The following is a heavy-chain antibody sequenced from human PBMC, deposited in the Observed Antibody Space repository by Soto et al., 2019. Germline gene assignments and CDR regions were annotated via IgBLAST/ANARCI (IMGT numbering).Heavy chain of an antibody. CDR3: VKPKEHFYDSSPGET. Sequence: QVQVVESGGGVVQPGWSQRLSCAASGFTFSNYGMHWVRQAPGKGLEWVAIISFDGNNKYYSDSVKGRFTISRDNSKNMVCLQMNSLRPEDTAVYYCVKPKEHFYDSSPGETWGQGTPVTVSS. CDR2: ISFDGNNK. V-gene: IGHV3-30*18. CDR1: GFTFSNYG. J-gene: IGHJ5*02. D-gene: IGHD3-22*01.